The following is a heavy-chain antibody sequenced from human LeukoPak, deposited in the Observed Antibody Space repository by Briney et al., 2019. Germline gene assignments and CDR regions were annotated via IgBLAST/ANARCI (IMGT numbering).Heavy chain of an antibody. D-gene: IGHD3-22*01. V-gene: IGHV3-49*04. Sequence: PGGSLRLSCTASGLTFGEYAMGWVRQAPGKGLEWVGVSRSKAYGGTTEYAASVKGRFTISRDDSKSIAYLQMNSLKSEDTAVYHCLYYYDSSGYYLPDHWGQGTLVTVSS. J-gene: IGHJ4*02. CDR3: LYYYDSSGYYLPDH. CDR2: SRSKAYGGTT. CDR1: GLTFGEYA.